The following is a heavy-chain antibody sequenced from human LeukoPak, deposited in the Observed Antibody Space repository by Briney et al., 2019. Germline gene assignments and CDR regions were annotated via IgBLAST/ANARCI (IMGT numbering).Heavy chain of an antibody. Sequence: PGGSLRLSCAASGFTFSSYAMSWVRQAPGKGLEWVSAVSGGADKTYYADSVKGRFTISRDNSKNTLYLQMNSLRAEDTAVYYCARGTTGGVEGIFSYYFDYWGQGTLVTVSS. CDR1: GFTFSSYA. V-gene: IGHV3-23*01. D-gene: IGHD3-3*01. CDR2: VSGGADKT. J-gene: IGHJ4*02. CDR3: ARGTTGGVEGIFSYYFDY.